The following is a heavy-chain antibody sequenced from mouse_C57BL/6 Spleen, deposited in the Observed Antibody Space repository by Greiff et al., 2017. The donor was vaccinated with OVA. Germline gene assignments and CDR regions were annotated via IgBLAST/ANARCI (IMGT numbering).Heavy chain of an antibody. D-gene: IGHD1-1*01. CDR1: GFSFTDYN. CDR2: INPNYGTT. CDR3: ARGRFYYGSSPYYAMNY. J-gene: IGHJ4*01. V-gene: IGHV1-39*01. Sequence: EVQLQASGPELVKPGASVKISCKASGFSFTDYNMNLLKQSNGKSLSLIGVINPNYGTTSYNQKFKGKATLTVDQSSSTAYMQLNSLTSEDSAVYYCARGRFYYGSSPYYAMNYWGQGTSVTVSS.